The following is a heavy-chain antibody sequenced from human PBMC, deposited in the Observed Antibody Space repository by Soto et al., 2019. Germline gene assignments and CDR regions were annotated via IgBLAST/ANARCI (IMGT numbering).Heavy chain of an antibody. D-gene: IGHD2-21*01. CDR1: GFTFSDHY. CDR2: IRNKVDSYTT. Sequence: EVQLVESGGGLVQPGGSLRLSCAASGFTFSDHYMDWVRQAPGKGLEWVGRIRNKVDSYTTEYAASVKGRFTISRDDSKNSLYLQMSTLKNEHTAVYYCARGDGGGKRYWGQGTLVTVSS. J-gene: IGHJ4*02. CDR3: ARGDGGGKRY. V-gene: IGHV3-72*01.